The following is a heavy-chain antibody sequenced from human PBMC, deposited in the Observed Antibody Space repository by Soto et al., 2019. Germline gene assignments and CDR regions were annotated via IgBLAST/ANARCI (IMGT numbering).Heavy chain of an antibody. CDR2: ISGAGGST. J-gene: IGHJ4*02. CDR3: AKDKVFGGYYYGSFDY. D-gene: IGHD3-22*01. Sequence: GGSLRLSCAASGFTLSSFAMSWVRLAPGKGLDWVSAISGAGGSTYYADSVKGRFTISRDNSKNTLYLQMNSLRAEDTALYYCAKDKVFGGYYYGSFDYWGRGTLVTVSS. V-gene: IGHV3-23*01. CDR1: GFTLSSFA.